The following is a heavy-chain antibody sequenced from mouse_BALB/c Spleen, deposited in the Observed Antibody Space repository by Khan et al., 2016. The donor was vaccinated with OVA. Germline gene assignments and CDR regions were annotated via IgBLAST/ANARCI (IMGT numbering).Heavy chain of an antibody. Sequence: QIQLVQSGPELKKPGETVKISCKASGYTFKDYVMNWVKQSPGEGLKWMGWMNTYTGEPTYADDFKGRFAFSLETSASTAYLQIDSLKNADTATYFCVRFHGGYWGPGTTLTVSS. CDR1: GYTFKDYV. J-gene: IGHJ2*01. V-gene: IGHV9-3-1*01. CDR3: VRFHGGY. CDR2: MNTYTGEP.